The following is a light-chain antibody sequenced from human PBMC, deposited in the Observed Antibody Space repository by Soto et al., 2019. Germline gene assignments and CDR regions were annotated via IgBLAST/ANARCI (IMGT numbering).Light chain of an antibody. Sequence: EIVLTQSPATLSLSPGERATLSCRASQSVSSKLAWYQQRPGQAPRLLIYDASNRDTDIPARFSGSGSGTDFTLTITRLEPEDFAVYYCQQRSHWPLLTFGGGTKVEIK. CDR1: QSVSSK. J-gene: IGKJ4*01. CDR2: DAS. CDR3: QQRSHWPLLT. V-gene: IGKV3-11*01.